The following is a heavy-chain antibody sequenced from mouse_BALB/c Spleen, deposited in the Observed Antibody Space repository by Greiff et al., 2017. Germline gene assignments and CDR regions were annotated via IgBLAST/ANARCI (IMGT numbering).Heavy chain of an antibody. V-gene: IGHV14-3*02. D-gene: IGHD1-1*02. J-gene: IGHJ4*01. Sequence: VHVKQSVAELVKPGASVKLSCTASGFNIKDTYMHWVKQRPEQGLEWIGRIDPANGNTKYDPKFQGKATIPADTSSNTAYLQLSSLTSEDTAVYYCARGYYGVMDYWGQGTSGTVSA. CDR2: IDPANGNT. CDR1: GFNIKDTY. CDR3: ARGYYGVMDY.